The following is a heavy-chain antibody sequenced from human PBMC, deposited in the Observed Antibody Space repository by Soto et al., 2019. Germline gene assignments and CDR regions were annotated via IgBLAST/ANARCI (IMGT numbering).Heavy chain of an antibody. CDR3: APRPNHAAVAGTRLDY. J-gene: IGHJ4*02. D-gene: IGHD6-19*01. CDR2: ISYDGSNK. V-gene: IGHV3-30*03. CDR1: GFTFSSYG. Sequence: QVQLVESGGGVVQPGRSLRLSCAASGFTFSSYGMHWVRQAPGKGLEWVAVISYDGSNKYYADSVKGRFTISRDNSKNTLYLQMNSRRAADTAVYYCAPRPNHAAVAGTRLDYSGQGTLVTVSS.